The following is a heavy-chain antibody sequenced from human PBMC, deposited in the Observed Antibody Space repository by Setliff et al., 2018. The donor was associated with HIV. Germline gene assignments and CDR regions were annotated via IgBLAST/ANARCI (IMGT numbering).Heavy chain of an antibody. D-gene: IGHD3-10*01. V-gene: IGHV5-51*01. CDR3: VRHVSSSAVFDP. Sequence: AGESLKISCEASGYIFTDYWIGWVRQMPGKGLEWMGIIYPGDSDTRYSPSFQGQVTFSADTSISTAYLQWSSLKASDTAMYYCVRHVSSSAVFDPWGQGTLVTVSS. CDR1: GYIFTDYW. J-gene: IGHJ5*02. CDR2: IYPGDSDT.